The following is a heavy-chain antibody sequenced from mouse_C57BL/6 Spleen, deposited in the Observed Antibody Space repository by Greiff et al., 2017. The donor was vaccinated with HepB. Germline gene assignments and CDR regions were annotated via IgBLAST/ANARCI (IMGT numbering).Heavy chain of an antibody. CDR1: GYTFTSYD. CDR3: AIKEEYEECAIEY. J-gene: IGHJ4*01. CDR2: IHPSDSDT. Sequence: QVHVKQSGPELVKPGASVKLSCKASGYTFTSYDINWVKQRPGQGLEWIGWIHPSDSDTNYNQKFKGKATLTVDKSSSTAYMQLSSLTSEDSAVFYCAIKEEYEECAIEYWGQGASDTASS. V-gene: IGHV1-74*01. D-gene: IGHD2-14*01.